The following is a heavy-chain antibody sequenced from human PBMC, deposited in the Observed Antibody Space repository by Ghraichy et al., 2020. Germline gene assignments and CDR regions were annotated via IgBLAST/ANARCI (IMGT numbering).Heavy chain of an antibody. Sequence: SETLSLTCTVSGGSISSSSYYWGWIRQPPGKGLEWIGSIYYSGSTYYNPSLKSRVTISVDTSKNQFSLKLSSVTAADTAVYYCARQPPNASEYYDGDYWGQGTLVTVSS. CDR3: ARQPPNASEYYDGDY. CDR2: IYYSGST. D-gene: IGHD3-22*01. V-gene: IGHV4-39*01. J-gene: IGHJ4*02. CDR1: GGSISSSSYY.